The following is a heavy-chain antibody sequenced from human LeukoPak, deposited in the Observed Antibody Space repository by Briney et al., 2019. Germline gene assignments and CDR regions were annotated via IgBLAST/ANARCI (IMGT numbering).Heavy chain of an antibody. V-gene: IGHV4-59*02. D-gene: IGHD3-22*01. J-gene: IGHJ4*02. Sequence: SETLSLTCAVSGPSAGGNHWSWIRQSPERGLEWIGNIFHDGVTDYNPSFKSRATMLPDTSKNQFSLRLTSVTAADTAVYYCARDHYYDSSGPWGQGTLVTVSS. CDR1: GPSAGGNH. CDR2: IFHDGVT. CDR3: ARDHYYDSSGP.